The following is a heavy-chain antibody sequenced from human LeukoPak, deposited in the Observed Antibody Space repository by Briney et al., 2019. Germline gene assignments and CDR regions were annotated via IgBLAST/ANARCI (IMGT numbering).Heavy chain of an antibody. CDR2: VYYSGST. Sequence: SETLSLTCTVSGGSISGPYWSWVRQPPGKGLEWIGDVYYSGSTPQNPSLKSRVTISVDTSKNQFSLKLRSVTAADTAVYYCARVMGDLASLYHMDVWGKGTTVTVSS. J-gene: IGHJ6*03. CDR1: GGSISGPY. V-gene: IGHV4-59*11. D-gene: IGHD3-16*01. CDR3: ARVMGDLASLYHMDV.